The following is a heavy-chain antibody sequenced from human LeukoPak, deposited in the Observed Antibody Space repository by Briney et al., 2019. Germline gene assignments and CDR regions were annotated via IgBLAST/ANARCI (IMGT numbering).Heavy chain of an antibody. D-gene: IGHD6-19*01. CDR1: GGSISSSS. V-gene: IGHV3-30*18. CDR3: AKEQTHWTIAVAGPPDY. CDR2: ISYDGSNK. Sequence: LSLTCTVSGGSISSSSYYWGWIRQAPGKGLEWVAVISYDGSNKYYADSVKGRFTISRDNSKNTLYLQMNSLRAEDTAVYYCAKEQTHWTIAVAGPPDYWGQGTLVTVSS. J-gene: IGHJ4*02.